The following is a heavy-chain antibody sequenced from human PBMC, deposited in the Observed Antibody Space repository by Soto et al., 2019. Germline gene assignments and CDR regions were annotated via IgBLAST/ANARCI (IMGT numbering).Heavy chain of an antibody. CDR1: GGSISNSANH. CDR2: IYYSGGT. J-gene: IGHJ5*02. D-gene: IGHD3-10*01. Sequence: QVQLQESGPGLVRPSQTLSLSCTVSGGSISNSANHWSWIRQHQGEGPEWIGYIYYSGGTYYSPSSKGRVTMSIDASKNQFSLKLSSVTAADTAVYYCAKGVRGVPNWFDPWGQGTLVTVSS. CDR3: AKGVRGVPNWFDP. V-gene: IGHV4-31*03.